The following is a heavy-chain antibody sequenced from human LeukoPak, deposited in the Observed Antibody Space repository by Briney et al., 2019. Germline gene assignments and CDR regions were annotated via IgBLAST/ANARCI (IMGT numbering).Heavy chain of an antibody. V-gene: IGHV4-34*01. CDR3: ARTGLPGGHFSSGWYAINY. CDR2: INHSGST. Sequence: SETLSLTCAVYGGAFSGYYWSWIRQPPGKGLEWIGEINHSGSTNYNPSLKSRVTISVDTSKNQFSLKLSSVTAADTAVYYCARTGLPGGHFSSGWYAINYWGQGTLVTVSS. D-gene: IGHD6-19*01. J-gene: IGHJ4*02. CDR1: GGAFSGYY.